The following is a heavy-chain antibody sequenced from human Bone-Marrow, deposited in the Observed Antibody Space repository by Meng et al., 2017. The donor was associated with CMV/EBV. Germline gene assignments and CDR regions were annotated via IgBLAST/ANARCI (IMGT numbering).Heavy chain of an antibody. CDR1: GFIFTSHG. Sequence: GESLKISCAASGFIFTSHGMHWVRQAPGKGLEWVSFIRYDGNNKYYADSVRGRFTISRDNAKNSLYLQMNSLRAEDTAVYYCAREGITIFGVVGYFELWGLGTLVTVSS. CDR2: IRYDGNNK. V-gene: IGHV3-30*02. J-gene: IGHJ2*01. CDR3: AREGITIFGVVGYFEL. D-gene: IGHD3-3*01.